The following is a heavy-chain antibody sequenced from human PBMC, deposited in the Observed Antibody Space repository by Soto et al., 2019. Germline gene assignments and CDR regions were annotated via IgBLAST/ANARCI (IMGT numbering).Heavy chain of an antibody. V-gene: IGHV1-18*01. D-gene: IGHD5-12*01. Sequence: ASVKVSCKASGYTFTSYGISWVRQAPGQGPEWMGWINSYNGDTNYAQTFQGRVTMTTDTSTSTAYMELRSLRSDDAAVYYCAREGVAPYYYYGMDVWGQGTPVTVSS. CDR2: INSYNGDT. CDR1: GYTFTSYG. CDR3: AREGVAPYYYYGMDV. J-gene: IGHJ6*02.